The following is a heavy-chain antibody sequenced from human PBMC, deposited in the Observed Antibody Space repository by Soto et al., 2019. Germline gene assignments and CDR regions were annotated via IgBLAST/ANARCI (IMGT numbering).Heavy chain of an antibody. CDR1: GGSISSYY. CDR2: IYTSGST. D-gene: IGHD4-17*01. V-gene: IGHV4-4*07. J-gene: IGHJ4*02. Sequence: KTSETLSLTCTVSGGSISSYYWSWIRQPAGKGLEWIGRIYTSGSTNYNPSLKSRVTMSVDTSKNQFSLKLSSATAADTAVYYCARDGVVHGDYVAVFDYWGQGTLVTVSS. CDR3: ARDGVVHGDYVAVFDY.